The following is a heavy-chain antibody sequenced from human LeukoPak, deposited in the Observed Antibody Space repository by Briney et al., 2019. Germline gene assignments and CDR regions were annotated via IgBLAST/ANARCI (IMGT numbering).Heavy chain of an antibody. Sequence: ASVKVSCKASGYTFTGYYMHWVRQAPGQGLEWMGWINPNSGGTNNAQKFQGRVTMTRDTSISTAYMELSRLRSDDTAVYYCARVYGADYYDSSGYYSEGYWGQGTLVTVSS. D-gene: IGHD3-22*01. CDR2: INPNSGGT. CDR3: ARVYGADYYDSSGYYSEGY. V-gene: IGHV1-2*02. J-gene: IGHJ4*02. CDR1: GYTFTGYY.